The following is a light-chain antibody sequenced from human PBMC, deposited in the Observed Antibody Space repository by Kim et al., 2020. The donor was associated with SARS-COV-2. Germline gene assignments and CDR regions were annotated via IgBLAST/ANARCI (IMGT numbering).Light chain of an antibody. CDR1: CGDICALDS. CDR2: EVT. Sequence: PWQSATIPGTGTCGDICALDSDAWFQHNPVKAPKLMICEVTRRPAGVPDRFSGSMSGNMASLSVSGLQPDDEADYYCSSFAGYNNFVFGTGTKVTVL. J-gene: IGLJ1*01. V-gene: IGLV2-8*01. CDR3: SSFAGYNNFV.